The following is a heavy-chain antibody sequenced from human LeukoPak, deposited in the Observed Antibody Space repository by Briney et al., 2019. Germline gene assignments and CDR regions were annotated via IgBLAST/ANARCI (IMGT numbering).Heavy chain of an antibody. CDR3: ARGQHDYSNHYYYYYYMDV. V-gene: IGHV4-38-2*01. J-gene: IGHJ6*03. CDR1: GYSISSGYY. CDR2: IYHSGST. D-gene: IGHD4-11*01. Sequence: SETLSLTCAVSGYSISSGYYWGWIRQPPGKGLEWIGSIYHSGSTYYNPSLKSRVTISVDTSKNQFSLKLSSVTAADAAVYYCARGQHDYSNHYYYYYYMDVWGKGTTVTVSS.